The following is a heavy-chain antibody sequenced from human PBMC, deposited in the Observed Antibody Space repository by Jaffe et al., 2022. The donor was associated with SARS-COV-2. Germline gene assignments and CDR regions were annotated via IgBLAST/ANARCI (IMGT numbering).Heavy chain of an antibody. Sequence: EVQLVESGGGLVQPGGSLRLSCAASGFTFSTYSMNWVRQAPGKGLEWVSYISSSSSTIYYADYVKGRFTISRDNAKNSLYLQMNSLRDEDTAMYYCARDDVLGAFKFDYWGQGTLVTVSS. CDR2: ISSSSSTI. V-gene: IGHV3-48*02. J-gene: IGHJ4*02. CDR1: GFTFSTYS. D-gene: IGHD1-26*01. CDR3: ARDDVLGAFKFDY.